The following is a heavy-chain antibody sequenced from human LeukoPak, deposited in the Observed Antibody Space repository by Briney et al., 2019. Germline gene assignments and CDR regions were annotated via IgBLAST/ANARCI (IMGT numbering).Heavy chain of an antibody. CDR1: GGSFSGYY. D-gene: IGHD2-21*02. CDR3: ARRLCGGDCYSTFSY. Sequence: PSETLSPTCAVYGGSFSGYYWSWIRQPPGKGLEWIGEINHSGSTNYNPSLKSRVTISVDTSKNQFSLKLSSVTAADTAVYYCARRLCGGDCYSTFSYWGQGTLVTVSS. V-gene: IGHV4-34*01. CDR2: INHSGST. J-gene: IGHJ4*02.